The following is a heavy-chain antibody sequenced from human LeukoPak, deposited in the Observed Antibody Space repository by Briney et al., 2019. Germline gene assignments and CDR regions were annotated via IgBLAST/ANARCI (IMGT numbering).Heavy chain of an antibody. J-gene: IGHJ5*02. CDR1: GGSISGYY. V-gene: IGHV4-59*12. CDR3: AREKIGYYDSSGRGWFDP. Sequence: SETLSLTCTVSGGSISGYYWSWIRQPPGKGLEWIGYIYYSGSTNYNPSLKSRVTISVDTSKKQFSLKLSSVTAADTAVYYCAREKIGYYDSSGRGWFDPWGQGTLVTVSS. CDR2: IYYSGST. D-gene: IGHD3-22*01.